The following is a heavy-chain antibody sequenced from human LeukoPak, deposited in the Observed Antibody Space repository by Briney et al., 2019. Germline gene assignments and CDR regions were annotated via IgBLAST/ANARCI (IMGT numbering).Heavy chain of an antibody. V-gene: IGHV4-4*07. Sequence: SETLSLTCTVSGGSISSYYCSWIRQPAGKGLEWIGRIYTSGSTNYSPSLKSRVIISVDTSKNQFSLKLSSVTAADTAVYYCARDSSSDAFDIWGQGTMVTVSS. D-gene: IGHD6-6*01. CDR2: IYTSGST. J-gene: IGHJ3*02. CDR3: ARDSSSDAFDI. CDR1: GGSISSYY.